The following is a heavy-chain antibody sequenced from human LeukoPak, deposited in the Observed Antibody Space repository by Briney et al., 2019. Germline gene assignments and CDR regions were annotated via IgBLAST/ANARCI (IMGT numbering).Heavy chain of an antibody. J-gene: IGHJ2*01. D-gene: IGHD4-23*01. Sequence: GASVKVSCKASGYTFTSYYMHWVRQAPGQGLEWMGIINPSGGSTSYAQKFQGRVTMTRDTSTSTVYMELSSLRSEDTAVYYCARAGTDYGGQYWYFDLWGRGTLVTVSS. CDR2: INPSGGST. CDR1: GYTFTSYY. CDR3: ARAGTDYGGQYWYFDL. V-gene: IGHV1-46*01.